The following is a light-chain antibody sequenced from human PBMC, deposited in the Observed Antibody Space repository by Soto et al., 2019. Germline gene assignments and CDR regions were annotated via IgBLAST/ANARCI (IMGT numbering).Light chain of an antibody. CDR3: SSYTGSSTYVV. J-gene: IGLJ2*01. CDR2: DVS. Sequence: QSALTQPASVSGSPGQSITISCTGTSSDVGGYNYVSWYQQHQGKAPKLMIYDVSNRPSGVSNRFSGSKSGNTASLTISGLQAEDEADYYCSSYTGSSTYVVFGGGTKLTFL. CDR1: SSDVGGYNY. V-gene: IGLV2-14*01.